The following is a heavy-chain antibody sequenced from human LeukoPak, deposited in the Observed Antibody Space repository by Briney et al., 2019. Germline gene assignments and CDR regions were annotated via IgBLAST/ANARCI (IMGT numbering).Heavy chain of an antibody. CDR1: GYTFTDYY. D-gene: IGHD2-15*01. CDR3: ATYVLEFDP. Sequence: GASVKVSCKASGYTFTDYYMHWVQQAPGKGLEWMGRVDPEDGETIYAEKFQGRVTITADTSTDTAYMELSSPRSEDTAVYYCATYVLEFDPWGQGTLVTVSS. CDR2: VDPEDGET. V-gene: IGHV1-69-2*01. J-gene: IGHJ5*02.